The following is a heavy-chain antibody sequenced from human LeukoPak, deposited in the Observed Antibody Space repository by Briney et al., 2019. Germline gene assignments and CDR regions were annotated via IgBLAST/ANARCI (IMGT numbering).Heavy chain of an antibody. D-gene: IGHD2-15*01. V-gene: IGHV5-51*01. CDR2: IYPADSDI. CDR1: GYSINNYW. Sequence: GESLKISCKGSGYSINNYWIGWVRQMPGKGLEWMGIIYPADSDIRYSPSFQGQVTISADKSISTAYLQWSSLKASDTAMYYCARQEYCSGGSCYTWFDPWGQGTLVIVSS. CDR3: ARQEYCSGGSCYTWFDP. J-gene: IGHJ5*02.